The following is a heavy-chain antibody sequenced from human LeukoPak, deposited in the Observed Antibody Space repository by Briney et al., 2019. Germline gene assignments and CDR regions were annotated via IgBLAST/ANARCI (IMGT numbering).Heavy chain of an antibody. CDR1: GYTFTSYY. V-gene: IGHV1-46*01. Sequence: ASVKVSCKASGYTFTSYYFHWVRQAPGQGLEWMGGLNPGGGSTNYAQKFQGRVTMTRDTSTSTVYMELSSLRSEDTAVYYCVRGGGNTATYYYFDYWGQGTLVTVSS. CDR3: VRGGGNTATYYYFDY. J-gene: IGHJ4*02. D-gene: IGHD5-18*01. CDR2: LNPGGGST.